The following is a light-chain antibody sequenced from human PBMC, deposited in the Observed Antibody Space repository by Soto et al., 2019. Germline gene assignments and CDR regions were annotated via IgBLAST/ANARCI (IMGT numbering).Light chain of an antibody. J-gene: IGKJ2*01. V-gene: IGKV3-11*01. CDR1: QSVSSS. CDR3: QQRSNWPSYT. Sequence: EIVLTQSPATLSLSPGERATLSCRSSQSVSSSLAWYQQKHGQAPRLIIYDASNRATGIPARFSGSGSWTDYTIAISSPEPEDFAVYYCQQRSNWPSYTFGQGTKLEMK. CDR2: DAS.